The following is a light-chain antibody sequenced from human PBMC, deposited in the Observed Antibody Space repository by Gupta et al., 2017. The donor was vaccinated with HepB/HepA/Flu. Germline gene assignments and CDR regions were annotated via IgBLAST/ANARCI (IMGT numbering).Light chain of an antibody. V-gene: IGKV3-20*01. Sequence: IVLTQSPGTLSLSPGERATLSCRASQGVSTYLAWYQQKPGQAPRLLIHGASSRATDIPDRFSGSGSGTDFTLTISRLEPEDVAMYYCQQYGGAPETFGQGTKVEI. J-gene: IGKJ1*01. CDR2: GAS. CDR3: QQYGGAPET. CDR1: QGVSTY.